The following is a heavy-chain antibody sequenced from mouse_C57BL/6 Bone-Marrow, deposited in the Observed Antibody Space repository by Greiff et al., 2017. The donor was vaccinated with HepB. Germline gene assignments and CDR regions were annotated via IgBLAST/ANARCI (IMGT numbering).Heavy chain of an antibody. Sequence: QVHVKQSGTELVKPGASVKLSCKASGYTFTSYWMHWVKQRPGQGLEWIGNINPSNGGTNYNEKFKSKATLTVDKSSSTAYMQLSSLTSEDSAVYYCARESNSWFAYWGQGTLVTVSA. J-gene: IGHJ3*01. CDR1: GYTFTSYW. D-gene: IGHD2-5*01. V-gene: IGHV1-53*01. CDR2: INPSNGGT. CDR3: ARESNSWFAY.